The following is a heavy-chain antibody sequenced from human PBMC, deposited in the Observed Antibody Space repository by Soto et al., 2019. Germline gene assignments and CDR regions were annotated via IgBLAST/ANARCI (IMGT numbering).Heavy chain of an antibody. CDR1: GGSIFSHL. D-gene: IGHD3-16*01. Sequence: SETLSLTCTVSGGSIFSHLWSWIRQPPGKGLEWIGYVSHSGSTTHNPSLKSRVTISLDTSQNQVSLQLRSVTAADTAVYYCAREGPLSGDAFDIWGRGTKVTVSS. V-gene: IGHV4-59*11. CDR2: VSHSGST. J-gene: IGHJ3*02. CDR3: AREGPLSGDAFDI.